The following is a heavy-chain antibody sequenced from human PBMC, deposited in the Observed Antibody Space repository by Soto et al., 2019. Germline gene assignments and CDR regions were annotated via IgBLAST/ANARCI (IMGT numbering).Heavy chain of an antibody. CDR2: ISGSGGTT. J-gene: IGHJ6*03. D-gene: IGHD2-2*01. CDR3: AKSSSWAHYYYMDV. V-gene: IGHV3-23*01. CDR1: GFTFSSYW. Sequence: GGSLRLSCAASGFTFSSYWMYWVRQAAGKGLEWVSGISGSGGTTNYADSVKDRFTISRDNSKNSLYLQMNSLRVEETAIYYCAKSSSWAHYYYMDVWGKGTTVTVSS.